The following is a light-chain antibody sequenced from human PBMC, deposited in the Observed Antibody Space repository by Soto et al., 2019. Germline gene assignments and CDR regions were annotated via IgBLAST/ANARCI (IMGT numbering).Light chain of an antibody. CDR3: QQYIRAPPT. Sequence: DIQMTQSPSSLSASVGDRVTITCRSSQAIKNYLAWYQQKPGSVLKVLIYAASSLQSGVPSRFSGSRSGTDFTLTISNLQPEDVATYYCQQYIRAPPTFGQGTQVEIQ. CDR1: QAIKNY. J-gene: IGKJ1*01. V-gene: IGKV1-27*01. CDR2: AAS.